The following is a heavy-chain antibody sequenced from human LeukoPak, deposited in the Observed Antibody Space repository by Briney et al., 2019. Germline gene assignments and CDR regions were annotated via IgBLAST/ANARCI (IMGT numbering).Heavy chain of an antibody. Sequence: SETLSLTCAVYGGSFSGYYWSWIRQPPGKGLEWIGEINHSGSTNYNPSLKSRVTISVDTSKNQFSLKLSSVTAADTAVYYCARGVRCYGSGSPLRAFDIWGQGTMVTVSS. D-gene: IGHD3-10*01. CDR1: GGSFSGYY. CDR2: INHSGST. V-gene: IGHV4-34*01. J-gene: IGHJ3*02. CDR3: ARGVRCYGSGSPLRAFDI.